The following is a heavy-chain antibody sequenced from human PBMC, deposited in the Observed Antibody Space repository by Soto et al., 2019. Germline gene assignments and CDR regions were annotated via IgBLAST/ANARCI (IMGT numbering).Heavy chain of an antibody. Sequence: SVKVSCKASGGTFSSYAISWVRQAPGQGLEWMGGIIPIFGTANYAQKFQGRVTITADESTSTAYMELSSLRSEDTAVYYCARSSVGGKHYYYYYGMDVWGQGTTVTVSS. CDR2: IIPIFGTA. D-gene: IGHD2-15*01. J-gene: IGHJ6*02. CDR3: ARSSVGGKHYYYYYGMDV. V-gene: IGHV1-69*13. CDR1: GGTFSSYA.